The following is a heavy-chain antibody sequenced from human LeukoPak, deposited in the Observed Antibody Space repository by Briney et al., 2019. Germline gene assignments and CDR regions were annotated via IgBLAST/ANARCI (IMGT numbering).Heavy chain of an antibody. V-gene: IGHV3-30-3*01. J-gene: IGHJ4*02. CDR3: ARDSEVVTAILGY. CDR2: ISYDGSNK. Sequence: GGSLRLSCAASGFTFSSYAMHWVRQAPGKGLEWVAVISYDGSNKYYADSVKGRFTISRDNSKNTLYLQMNSLRAEDTAVYYCARDSEVVTAILGYWGQGTLVTVSS. CDR1: GFTFSSYA. D-gene: IGHD2-21*02.